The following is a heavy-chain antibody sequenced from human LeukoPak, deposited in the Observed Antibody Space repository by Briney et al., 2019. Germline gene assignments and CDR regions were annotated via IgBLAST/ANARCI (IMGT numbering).Heavy chain of an antibody. CDR1: GGSFRGYY. V-gene: IGHV4-34*01. CDR3: ARRGKIDHRRPWN. CDR2: INHSGSN. Sequence: SGTLSLTCAVYGGSFRGYYWSWIRQPPGKRLDWIGEINHSGSNNYSPSRKSRVTIPVDTFKNQFSLKLTSLTAADTALHYCARRGKIDHRRPWNWGQGTLVTVSS. D-gene: IGHD1-26*01. J-gene: IGHJ4*02.